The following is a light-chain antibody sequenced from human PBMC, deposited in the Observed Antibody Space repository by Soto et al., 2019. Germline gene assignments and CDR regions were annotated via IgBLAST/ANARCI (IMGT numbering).Light chain of an antibody. J-gene: IGKJ5*01. CDR2: DAS. CDR3: QQYHSYPVT. Sequence: GDRVTITCRASQRISRWLAWYQQKPGKAPELLIYDASSLETGVPSRFSGSGSGTEFSLTISSLQPDDFATYYCQQYHSYPVTFGQGTRLEIK. V-gene: IGKV1-5*01. CDR1: QRISRW.